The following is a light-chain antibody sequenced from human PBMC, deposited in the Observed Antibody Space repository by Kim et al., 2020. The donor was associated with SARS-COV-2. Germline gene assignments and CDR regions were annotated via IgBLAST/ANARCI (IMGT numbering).Light chain of an antibody. V-gene: IGKV1-5*03. CDR3: QQYDSYSGT. J-gene: IGKJ2*01. CDR2: KAS. Sequence: DIQMTQSPSTLSASVGDRVTITCRASQSFSSWLAWYQQKPGKAPKLLIYKASSLESGVPSRFSGSGSGTEFTLTISSLQPDDFATYYCQQYDSYSGTFGQGTKLEI. CDR1: QSFSSW.